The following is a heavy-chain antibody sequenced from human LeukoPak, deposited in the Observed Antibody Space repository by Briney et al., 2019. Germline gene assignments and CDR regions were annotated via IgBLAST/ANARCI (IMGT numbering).Heavy chain of an antibody. CDR3: AGSSDGYNNLDY. Sequence: ETLSLTCTVSGYSISSGYYWGWIRQPPGKGLEWISVIYSLGTAYYADSVQGRFSISRDSSKNTLYLQMNSLRAEDTAVYYCAGSSDGYNNLDYWGQGTLVTVSS. CDR1: GYSISSGYY. J-gene: IGHJ4*02. CDR2: IYSLGTA. D-gene: IGHD5-24*01. V-gene: IGHV3-53*01.